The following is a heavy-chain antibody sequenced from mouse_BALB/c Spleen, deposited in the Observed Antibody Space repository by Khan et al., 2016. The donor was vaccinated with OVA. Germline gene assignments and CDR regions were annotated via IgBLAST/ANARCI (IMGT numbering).Heavy chain of an antibody. CDR1: GYTFTSYV. CDR3: ATQGITYTWFAY. Sequence: VQLQQSGPELLKPGASVKMSCKASGYTFTSYVMHWVKQKPGQGLEWIGYIYTFNDDSKYSEKFKGKATLTSDTSSNTAYMELSSLTSADSAVYYCATQGITYTWFAYWGQGTLVTVSA. V-gene: IGHV1S136*01. J-gene: IGHJ3*01. CDR2: IYTFNDDS. D-gene: IGHD1-1*01.